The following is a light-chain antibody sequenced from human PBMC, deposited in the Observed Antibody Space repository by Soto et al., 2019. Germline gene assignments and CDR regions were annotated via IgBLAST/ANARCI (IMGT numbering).Light chain of an antibody. CDR2: EVS. V-gene: IGLV2-8*01. J-gene: IGLJ1*01. CDR1: SSDIGAYNY. Sequence: QSALTQPPSASGSPGQSVTISCTGTSSDIGAYNYVSWYQQHPGKAPNLIIYEVSQRPSGVPDRFSGSTSGNTASLTVSGLQAEDEADYYCSSYAGSSNYVFGTGTKVTVL. CDR3: SSYAGSSNYV.